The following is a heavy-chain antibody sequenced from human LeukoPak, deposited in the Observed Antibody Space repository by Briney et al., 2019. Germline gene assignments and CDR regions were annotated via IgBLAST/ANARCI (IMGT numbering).Heavy chain of an antibody. CDR2: IWYDGSNK. V-gene: IGHV3-33*06. D-gene: IGHD6-13*01. CDR3: AKDFGYSSPIDY. Sequence: GRSLRLSCAASGFTFSSYGMHWVRQAPGKGREWVAVIWYDGSNKYYADSVKGRFTISRDNSKNTLYLQMNSLRDEDTAVYYCAKDFGYSSPIDYWGQGTLVTVSS. CDR1: GFTFSSYG. J-gene: IGHJ4*02.